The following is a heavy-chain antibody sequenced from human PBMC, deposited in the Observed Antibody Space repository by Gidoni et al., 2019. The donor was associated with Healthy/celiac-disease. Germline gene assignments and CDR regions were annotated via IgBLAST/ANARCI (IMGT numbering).Heavy chain of an antibody. D-gene: IGHD3-22*01. Sequence: EVQLLESGGGLVQPGGSLRLSCAASGFTFSTYAMSWVRQAPGKGLEWVSAISGSGGSTYYADSVKGRFTISRDNSKNTLYLQMNSLRAEDTAVYYCAKSRGWSYYDSSGYESWGQGTLVTVSS. J-gene: IGHJ4*02. CDR3: AKSRGWSYYDSSGYES. CDR2: ISGSGGST. CDR1: GFTFSTYA. V-gene: IGHV3-23*01.